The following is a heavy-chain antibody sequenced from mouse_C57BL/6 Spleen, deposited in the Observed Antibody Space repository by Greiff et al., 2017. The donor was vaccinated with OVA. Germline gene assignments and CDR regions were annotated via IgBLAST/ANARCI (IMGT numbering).Heavy chain of an antibody. CDR3: ARGPYGSSYWYFDV. CDR1: GYTFTDYY. D-gene: IGHD1-1*01. V-gene: IGHV1-19*01. CDR2: INPYNGGT. J-gene: IGHJ1*03. Sequence: VQLQQSGPVLVKPGASVKMSCKASGYTFTDYYMNWVKQSHGKSLEWIGVINPYNGGTSYNQKFKGKATLTVDKSSSTAYMELNSLTSEDSAVYYCARGPYGSSYWYFDVWGTGTTVTVSS.